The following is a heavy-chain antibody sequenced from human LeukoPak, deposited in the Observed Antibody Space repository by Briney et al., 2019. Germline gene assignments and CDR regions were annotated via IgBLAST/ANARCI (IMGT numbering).Heavy chain of an antibody. CDR1: GFTFSSYP. J-gene: IGHJ6*03. CDR3: ARASAKTYFYNSRGFSYDMDV. Sequence: ARSLRLSCAASGFTFSSYPMHWVRQAPGKGLEWVAVISFDGNDEYYEDSVKGRFTISRDNSKNTLYLQMNSLRPEDTAVYYCARASAKTYFYNSRGFSYDMDVWGKGTTVTVSS. D-gene: IGHD3-22*01. V-gene: IGHV3-30*01. CDR2: ISFDGNDE.